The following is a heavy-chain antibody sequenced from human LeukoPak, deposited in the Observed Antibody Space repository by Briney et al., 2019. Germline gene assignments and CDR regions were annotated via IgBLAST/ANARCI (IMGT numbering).Heavy chain of an antibody. Sequence: PSETLSLTCTVSGGSISSYYWSWIRQPPRKGLEWIGYIYTTGSTDYNPSLKSRVTISVDTSKYQLSLNLSSVTAADTAVYYCARRGTIFGPESLWGRGTLVTVSS. CDR2: IYTTGST. CDR3: ARRGTIFGPESL. V-gene: IGHV4-4*09. D-gene: IGHD3-3*01. J-gene: IGHJ2*01. CDR1: GGSISSYY.